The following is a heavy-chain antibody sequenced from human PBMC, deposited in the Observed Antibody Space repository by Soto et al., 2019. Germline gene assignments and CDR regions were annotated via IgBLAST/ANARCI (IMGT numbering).Heavy chain of an antibody. V-gene: IGHV4-31*03. CDR2: IYYSGST. D-gene: IGHD6-13*01. J-gene: IGHJ5*02. Sequence: QVQLQESGPGLVKPSQTLSLTCTVSGGSISSGGYYWSWIRQHPGKGLEWIGYIYYSGSTYYNPSLKSRVTISVYTSKNQFSLKLSSVTAADTAVYYCARWYSRSGWFDPWGQGTLVTVSS. CDR1: GGSISSGGYY. CDR3: ARWYSRSGWFDP.